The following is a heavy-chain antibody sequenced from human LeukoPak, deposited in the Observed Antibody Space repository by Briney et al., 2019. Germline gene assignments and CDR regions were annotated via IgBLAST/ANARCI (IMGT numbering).Heavy chain of an antibody. Sequence: SGGSLGLSCAASGFTFSSYAMSWVRQAPGKGLEWVSAISGSGGSTYYADSVKGRFTISRDNSKNTLYLQMNSLRAEDTAVYYCAKPTRGYGDYGLTTWGQGTLVTVSS. V-gene: IGHV3-23*01. CDR3: AKPTRGYGDYGLTT. CDR2: ISGSGGST. D-gene: IGHD4-17*01. CDR1: GFTFSSYA. J-gene: IGHJ4*02.